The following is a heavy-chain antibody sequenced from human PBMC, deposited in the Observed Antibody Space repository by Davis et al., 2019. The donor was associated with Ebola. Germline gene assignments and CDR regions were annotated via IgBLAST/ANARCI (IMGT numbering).Heavy chain of an antibody. CDR3: ARAQIKGVTNFDF. CDR1: GYTFTDYY. CDR2: INPNSGGT. J-gene: IGHJ4*02. V-gene: IGHV1-2*04. D-gene: IGHD3-10*01. Sequence: ASVKVSCKASGYTFTDYYMHWVRKAPGQGLEWMGWINPNSGGTNYAQKFQGWVTMTRDTSISTAYMELSRLKSDDTAVYYCARAQIKGVTNFDFWGQGTLVTVSS.